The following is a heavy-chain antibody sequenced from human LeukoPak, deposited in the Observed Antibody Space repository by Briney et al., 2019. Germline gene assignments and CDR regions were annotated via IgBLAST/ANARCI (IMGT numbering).Heavy chain of an antibody. CDR1: GLAFSSPA. CDR3: ARGRDHAFDI. J-gene: IGHJ3*02. V-gene: IGHV3-48*01. Sequence: PGGSLRLSCAASGLAFSSPAMNWVRQTPGKGLEWLSYSSASSSDVYYADSVKGRFTISRDNAKSSLYLQMNSLTAEDTAIYFCARGRDHAFDIWGQGTRVTVSS. CDR2: SSASSSDV.